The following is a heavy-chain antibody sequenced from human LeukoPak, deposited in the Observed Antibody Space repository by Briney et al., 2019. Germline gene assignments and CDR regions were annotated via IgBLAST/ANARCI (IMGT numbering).Heavy chain of an antibody. CDR1: GYSLSSGYY. J-gene: IGHJ4*02. V-gene: IGHV4-38-2*01. CDR3: ARHTFYYGSGRED. CDR2: IYHSGST. Sequence: SETLSLTWAVSGYSLSSGYYWGWIRQPPGKGLEWIGSIYHSGSTYYNPSLKSRVTISVDTSKNQFSLKLSSVTAADTAEYYRARHTFYYGSGREDWGQGTLVTVSS. D-gene: IGHD3-10*01.